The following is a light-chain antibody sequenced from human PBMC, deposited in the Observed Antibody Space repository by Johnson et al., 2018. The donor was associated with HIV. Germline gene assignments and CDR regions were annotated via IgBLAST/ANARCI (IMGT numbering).Light chain of an antibody. J-gene: IGLJ1*01. CDR2: ENN. Sequence: QSMLTQPPSVSAAPGQKVTISCSGSSSNIGNNYVSWYQQVPGTSPKLLIYENNKRPSGIPDRFSGSKSGTSATLGITGLQTGDEADYYCETWDSSLSACFGTGTKVTVL. V-gene: IGLV1-51*02. CDR3: ETWDSSLSAC. CDR1: SSNIGNNY.